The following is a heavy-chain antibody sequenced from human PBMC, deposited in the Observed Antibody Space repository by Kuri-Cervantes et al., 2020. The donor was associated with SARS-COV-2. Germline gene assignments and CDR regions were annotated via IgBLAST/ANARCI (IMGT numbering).Heavy chain of an antibody. D-gene: IGHD2-21*02. CDR2: IKQDGSEK. CDR1: GFTFSSYW. Sequence: GESLKISCAASGFTFSSYWMSWVRQAPGKGLEWVANIKQDGSEKYYVDSVKGRFTISRDNAKNSLYLQMNSLRAEDTAVYYCARVSGDPYYFDYWGQGNLVTVSS. J-gene: IGHJ4*02. CDR3: ARVSGDPYYFDY. V-gene: IGHV3-7*01.